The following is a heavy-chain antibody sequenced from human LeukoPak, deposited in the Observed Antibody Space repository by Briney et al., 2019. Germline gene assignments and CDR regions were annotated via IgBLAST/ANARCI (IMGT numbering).Heavy chain of an antibody. Sequence: SQTLSLTCTVSGGYINSGNYYWNWIRQPAGKGLEWIGRIYISGAINYNPSLKSRLTISVDTSKKQFSLKLTSVTAADTAVYYCASGGVGARPDWGQGTLVIVSS. J-gene: IGHJ4*02. CDR1: GGYINSGNYY. V-gene: IGHV4-61*02. D-gene: IGHD1-26*01. CDR2: IYISGAI. CDR3: ASGGVGARPD.